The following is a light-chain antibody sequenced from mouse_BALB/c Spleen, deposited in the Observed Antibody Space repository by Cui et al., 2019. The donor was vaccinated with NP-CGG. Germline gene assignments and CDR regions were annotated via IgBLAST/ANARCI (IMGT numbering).Light chain of an antibody. Sequence: LAQESALTTSPGETVTLPYRSSTGAGTTSNYGNWVQEKPDHLLTGLIGGTNNRVPGVPARFSGSLMGDKAALTITGAQSEDEAIYVCAVWYSNQWVFGGGTKLTVL. J-gene: IGLJ1*01. CDR1: TGAGTTSNY. CDR2: GTN. V-gene: IGLV1*01. CDR3: AVWYSNQWV.